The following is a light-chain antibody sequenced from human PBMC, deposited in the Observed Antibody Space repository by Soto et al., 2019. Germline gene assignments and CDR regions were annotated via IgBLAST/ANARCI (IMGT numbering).Light chain of an antibody. V-gene: IGKV1-27*01. J-gene: IGKJ1*01. Sequence: DIQMTQSPSSLSASVGDRVTITCRTSQDISNSLAWYQQKPGKVPKLLIYAASSLRSGVPSRFAASAFGTDFTLTISSLQPEDVATYYCQHYGRDPATWTFGQGTKVDI. CDR2: AAS. CDR3: QHYGRDPATWT. CDR1: QDISNS.